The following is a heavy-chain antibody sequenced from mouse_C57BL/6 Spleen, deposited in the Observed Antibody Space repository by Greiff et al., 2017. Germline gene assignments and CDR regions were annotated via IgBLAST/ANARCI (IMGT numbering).Heavy chain of an antibody. Sequence: VQLQQSGAELVKPGASVKISCKASGYAFSSYWMNWVKQRPGKGLEWIGQIYPGDGDTNYNGKFKGKATLTADKSSSTAYMQLSSLTSEDSAVYFCARSWDGEICDYWGQGTTLTVSS. CDR2: IYPGDGDT. CDR3: ARSWDGEICDY. J-gene: IGHJ2*01. D-gene: IGHD4-1*01. CDR1: GYAFSSYW. V-gene: IGHV1-80*01.